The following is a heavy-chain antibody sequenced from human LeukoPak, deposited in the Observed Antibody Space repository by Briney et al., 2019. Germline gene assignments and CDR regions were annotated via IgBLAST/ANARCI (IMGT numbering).Heavy chain of an antibody. CDR3: ARDRGSSWYVDY. Sequence: ASLKVSCKTSGYSFTSYYIHWVRQTPEQGLEWMGLINPSSGGTEYAQKFQGRVTMTGDTSISTAYMELSRLRSDDTAVYYCARDRGSSWYVDYWGQGTLVTVSS. V-gene: IGHV1-2*02. CDR2: INPSSGGT. D-gene: IGHD6-13*01. CDR1: GYSFTSYY. J-gene: IGHJ4*02.